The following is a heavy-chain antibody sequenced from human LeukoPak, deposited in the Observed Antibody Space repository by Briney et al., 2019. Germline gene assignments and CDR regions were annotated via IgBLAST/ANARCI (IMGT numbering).Heavy chain of an antibody. CDR2: IYYSGST. CDR1: GGSISSYY. D-gene: IGHD5-12*01. CDR3: ASSDTNSGYDYRRNWYFDL. Sequence: PSETLPLTCTVSGGSISSYYWSWIRQPPGKGLEWIGYIYYSGSTNYNPSLKSRVTISVDTSKNQFSLKLSSVTAADTAVYYCASSDTNSGYDYRRNWYFDLWGRGTLVTVSS. J-gene: IGHJ2*01. V-gene: IGHV4-59*01.